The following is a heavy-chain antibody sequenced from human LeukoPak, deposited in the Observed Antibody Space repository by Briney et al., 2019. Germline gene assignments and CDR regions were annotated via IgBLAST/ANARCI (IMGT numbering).Heavy chain of an antibody. J-gene: IGHJ4*02. CDR3: ASVYYDFWSGYYGY. D-gene: IGHD3-3*01. V-gene: IGHV4-61*02. CDR1: GGSISSGSYY. CDR2: IYTSGST. Sequence: SQTLSLTCTVSGGSISSGSYYWSWIRQPAGKGLEWIGRIYTSGSTNYNPPLKSRGTISVDTSKDQVSLKLSSVTAADTAVYYCASVYYDFWSGYYGYWGQGTLVTVSS.